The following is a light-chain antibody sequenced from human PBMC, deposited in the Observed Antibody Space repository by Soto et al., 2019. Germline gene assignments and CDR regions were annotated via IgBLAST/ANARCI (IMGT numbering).Light chain of an antibody. Sequence: DVQMTQSPSTLSGSVGDRVTITCRASQNIRSWLAWYQQQPGTAPKLLIYKASTLKSGVPSRFSGSGSGTEFTLTISSLQPDDFATYYCQHYNSYSEAFGQGTMVDIK. J-gene: IGKJ1*01. CDR1: QNIRSW. CDR2: KAS. V-gene: IGKV1-5*03. CDR3: QHYNSYSEA.